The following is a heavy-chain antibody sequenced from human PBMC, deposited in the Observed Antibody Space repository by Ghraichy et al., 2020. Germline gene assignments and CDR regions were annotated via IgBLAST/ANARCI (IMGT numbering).Heavy chain of an antibody. CDR3: ARDFYVDDFYGMDV. J-gene: IGHJ6*02. CDR1: GIDFSSYA. V-gene: IGHV3-33*01. D-gene: IGHD2/OR15-2a*01. Sequence: GGSLRLSCAASGIDFSSYAMHWVRQAPGKGLEWVVVIWYDGRNKYYADSVKGRFPISRDNSKNTLYLQMNSLRAEDTGFYYCARDFYVDDFYGMDVWGQGTTVTVSS. CDR2: IWYDGRNK.